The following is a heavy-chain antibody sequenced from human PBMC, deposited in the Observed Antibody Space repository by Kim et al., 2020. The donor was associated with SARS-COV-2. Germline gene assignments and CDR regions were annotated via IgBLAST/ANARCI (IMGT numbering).Heavy chain of an antibody. D-gene: IGHD2-2*01. CDR3: ARGRRSDIVVVPAAIRFDP. Sequence: RVTISVDTSKNQFSLKLSAVTAADTAVYYCARGRRSDIVVVPAAIRFDPWGQGTLVTVSS. V-gene: IGHV4-34*01. J-gene: IGHJ5*02.